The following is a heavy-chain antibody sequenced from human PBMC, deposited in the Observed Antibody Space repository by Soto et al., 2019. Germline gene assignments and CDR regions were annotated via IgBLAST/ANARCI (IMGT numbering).Heavy chain of an antibody. CDR3: ARIRAYSYGDAFDI. V-gene: IGHV3-48*02. CDR1: GFTFSSYS. Sequence: EVQLVESGGGLVQPGGSLRLSCAASGFTFSSYSMNWVRQAPGKGLEWVSYISSSSSTIYYADSVKGRFTISRDNAKNSLYLQMNSLRDEDTAVYYCARIRAYSYGDAFDIWGQGTMVTVSS. J-gene: IGHJ3*02. D-gene: IGHD5-18*01. CDR2: ISSSSSTI.